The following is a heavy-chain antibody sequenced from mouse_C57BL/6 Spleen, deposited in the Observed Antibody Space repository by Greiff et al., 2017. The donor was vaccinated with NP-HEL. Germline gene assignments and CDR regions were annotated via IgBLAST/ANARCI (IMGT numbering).Heavy chain of an antibody. Sequence: QVQLQQPGAELVMPGASVKLSCKASGYTFTSYWMHWVKQRPGQGLEWIGEIDPSDSYTNYNQKFKGKSTWTVDKSSSTAYMQLSSLTSEDSAVYYCARREVATDFDVWGTGTTVTVAS. V-gene: IGHV1-69*01. CDR1: GYTFTSYW. J-gene: IGHJ1*03. D-gene: IGHD1-1*01. CDR3: ARREVATDFDV. CDR2: IDPSDSYT.